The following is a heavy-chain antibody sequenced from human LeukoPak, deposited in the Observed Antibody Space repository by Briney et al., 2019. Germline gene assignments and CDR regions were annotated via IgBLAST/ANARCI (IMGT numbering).Heavy chain of an antibody. CDR3: ARGRFESNGDFDF. J-gene: IGHJ4*02. CDR1: GFTFSRYW. Sequence: GGSLGLSCAASGFTFSRYWMNWVRQAPGKGLEWVANIKQDGNEKYSVDSLRGRFTISRDNARNSLFLQMNSLRTEDTGVYYCARGRFESNGDFDFWGPGTLVTVSS. CDR2: IKQDGNEK. D-gene: IGHD4-11*01. V-gene: IGHV3-7*01.